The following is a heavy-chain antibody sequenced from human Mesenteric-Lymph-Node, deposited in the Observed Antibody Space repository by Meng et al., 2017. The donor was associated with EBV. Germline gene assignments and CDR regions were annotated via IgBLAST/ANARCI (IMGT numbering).Heavy chain of an antibody. CDR3: AREGLSSSSYYFDF. CDR1: GYSFTRYY. CDR2: INPSGGST. V-gene: IGHV1-46*01. Sequence: QVQLVQSGADVKRPGASVRVSCKASGYSFTRYYIHWVRQAPGQGLEWMGIINPSGGSTSYAQKFQGRVTVTMDTSTSTVYMELRSLRSEDTAVYYCAREGLSSSSYYFDFWGQGTLVTVSS. D-gene: IGHD6-6*01. J-gene: IGHJ4*02.